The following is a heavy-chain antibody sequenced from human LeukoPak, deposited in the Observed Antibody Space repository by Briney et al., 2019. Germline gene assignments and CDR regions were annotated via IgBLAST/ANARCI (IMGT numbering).Heavy chain of an antibody. Sequence: PSQTLSLTCTVSGGSISSGGYYWSWIRQHPGKGLEWIGYIYYSGSTYYNPSLKSRVTISVDTSKNQFSLKLSSVTAADTAVYYCARARLQLIASAFDIWGQGTMVTVSS. CDR2: IYYSGST. V-gene: IGHV4-31*03. D-gene: IGHD5-24*01. J-gene: IGHJ3*02. CDR1: GGSISSGGYY. CDR3: ARARLQLIASAFDI.